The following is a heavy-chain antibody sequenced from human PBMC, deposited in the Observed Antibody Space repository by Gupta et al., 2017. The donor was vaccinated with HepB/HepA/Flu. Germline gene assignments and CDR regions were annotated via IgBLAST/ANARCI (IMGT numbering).Heavy chain of an antibody. V-gene: IGHV3-21*01. Sequence: QLVESGGGLVKPGGSLRLSCAASGFTFRAYTMNWVRQAPGKGLEWVSAISSGSAYIYYSDSVKGRFTVSRDNAKDLVYLQMNSLRAEDTAVYYCTRDPEYCGSGACYSDAFDIWGQGTTLIVS. CDR3: TRDPEYCGSGACYSDAFDI. CDR1: GFTFRAYT. CDR2: ISSGSAYI. D-gene: IGHD2-15*01. J-gene: IGHJ3*02.